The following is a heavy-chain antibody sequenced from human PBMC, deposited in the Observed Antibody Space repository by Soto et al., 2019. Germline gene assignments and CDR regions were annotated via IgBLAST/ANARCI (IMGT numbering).Heavy chain of an antibody. CDR3: ARDVGYYYDSSGYQGP. J-gene: IGHJ4*02. CDR1: GYTFTSYG. V-gene: IGHV1-18*01. CDR2: ISAYNDNT. Sequence: GASVKVSCKASGYTFTSYGISWVRQAPGQGLEWMGWISAYNDNTNYAQKLQGRVTMTTDTSTSTANMELRSLRSDDTAVFYCARDVGYYYDSSGYQGPWGQGTLVTVSS. D-gene: IGHD3-22*01.